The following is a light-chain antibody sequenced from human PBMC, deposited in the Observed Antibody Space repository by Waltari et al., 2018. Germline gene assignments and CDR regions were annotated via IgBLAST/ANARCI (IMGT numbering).Light chain of an antibody. CDR3: QPYVMLPVT. CDR1: QSISRT. Sequence: EIVLTQSPGTLSLSPGERATLSCRASQSISRTLAWYQQKPGQAPRLLIYGASTRPTGIPDRVSGSGSGTEFSLNISRLEPEEFAVYYCQPYVMLPVTFGHGAKVEIK. J-gene: IGKJ1*01. CDR2: GAS. V-gene: IGKV3-20*01.